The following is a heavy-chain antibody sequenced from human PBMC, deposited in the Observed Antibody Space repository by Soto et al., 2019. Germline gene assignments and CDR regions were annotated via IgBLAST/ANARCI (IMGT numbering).Heavy chain of an antibody. Sequence: QVHLVQSGGGVVQPGTSLRLSCTGSGFTFSSYAMHWVRQAPGKGLEWVAVISNDGSNRFYADSVKDRLTLSRDNSKNTLYLDMDSLRPEDTAVYFCARGQHGNDPWGQGTLVTVSS. D-gene: IGHD2-15*01. J-gene: IGHJ5*02. CDR1: GFTFSSYA. V-gene: IGHV3-30-3*01. CDR3: ARGQHGNDP. CDR2: ISNDGSNR.